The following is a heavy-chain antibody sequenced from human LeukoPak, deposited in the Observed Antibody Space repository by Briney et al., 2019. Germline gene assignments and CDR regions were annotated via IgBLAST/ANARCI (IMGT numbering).Heavy chain of an antibody. CDR2: ITSSGGTT. Sequence: GGSLRLSCAASGFTFSNYAMSWVRQAPGKGLEWVSTITSSGGTTYYADSVKGRFTISRDNSKNTLYLRVNSLRAEDTAVYYCAKSQAGGGWGQGTLVTVSS. D-gene: IGHD3-10*01. V-gene: IGHV3-23*01. CDR3: AKSQAGGG. CDR1: GFTFSNYA. J-gene: IGHJ4*02.